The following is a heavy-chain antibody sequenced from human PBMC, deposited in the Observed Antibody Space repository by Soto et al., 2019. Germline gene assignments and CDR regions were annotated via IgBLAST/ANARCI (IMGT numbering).Heavy chain of an antibody. CDR2: MNPNSGNT. J-gene: IGHJ5*02. CDR3: ARENRYNWNDEGWFDP. Sequence: QVQLVQSGAEVKKPGASVKVSCKASGYSFSDYDINWVRQATGQGPGGMGGMNPNSGNTGYAQKFQGRVTMTRHTSINTAYMELSSPGSEDTAVYYGARENRYNWNDEGWFDPWGQGTLVSVSS. V-gene: IGHV1-8*01. CDR1: GYSFSDYD. D-gene: IGHD1-20*01.